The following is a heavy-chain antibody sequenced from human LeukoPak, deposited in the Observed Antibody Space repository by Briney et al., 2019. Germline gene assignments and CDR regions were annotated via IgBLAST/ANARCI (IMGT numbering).Heavy chain of an antibody. V-gene: IGHV3-9*01. CDR3: AKDRISTVTTASAIDY. D-gene: IGHD4-17*01. CDR2: ISWNSGSI. J-gene: IGHJ4*02. Sequence: PGRSLRLSCAASGFTFDGYAMHWVRQAPGKGLEWVSGISWNSGSIGYADPVKGRFTISRDNAKNSLYLQMNSLRGEDTALFYCAKDRISTVTTASAIDYWGQGTLVTVSS. CDR1: GFTFDGYA.